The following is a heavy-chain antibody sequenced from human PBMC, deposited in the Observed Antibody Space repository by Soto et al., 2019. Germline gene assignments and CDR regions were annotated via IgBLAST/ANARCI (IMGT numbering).Heavy chain of an antibody. CDR2: IFHSGST. J-gene: IGHJ5*02. CDR3: ARGSYEKSSWFDP. Sequence: PSETLSLPYTVFSGTIVGISCWSWVRQPPGKGLEWIGEIFHSGSTNYNPSLKSRVTISVDKSKNQFSLNLSSVTAADTAVYYWARGSYEKSSWFDPWGQGTLVTVSS. CDR1: SGTIVGISC. D-gene: IGHD5-18*01. V-gene: IGHV4-4*02.